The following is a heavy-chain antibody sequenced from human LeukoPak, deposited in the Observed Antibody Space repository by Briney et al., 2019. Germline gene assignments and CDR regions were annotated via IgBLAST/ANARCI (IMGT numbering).Heavy chain of an antibody. J-gene: IGHJ4*02. V-gene: IGHV1-8*01. CDR2: LNPKSGNS. CDR3: ARGIGTPANRHFDQ. CDR1: GYTFSNYD. D-gene: IGHD1-14*01. Sequence: ASVKVSCNPSGYTFSNYDIDWVRQAAGQGLEWMGWLNPKSGNSGFAQRFQGRVTLTWDASMLTAYMEVTTPTFDDTAVYYCARGIGTPANRHFDQWGQGTPVTVAS.